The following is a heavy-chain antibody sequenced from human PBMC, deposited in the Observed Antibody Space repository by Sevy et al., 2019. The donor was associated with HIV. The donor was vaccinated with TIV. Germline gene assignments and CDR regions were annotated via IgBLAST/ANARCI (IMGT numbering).Heavy chain of an antibody. CDR1: GGSISSGAYS. J-gene: IGHJ4*02. Sequence: SETLSLTCTVSGGSISSGAYSWNWIRQPPGKGLQWIGYIFHTGSTYYNPSLKSRVTVSVDRSKIKFSLKMTSVTAADTAVTYCVRDRGTVNTPGYFDYWGQGTLVTVSS. D-gene: IGHD4-17*01. CDR3: VRDRGTVNTPGYFDY. V-gene: IGHV4-30-2*01. CDR2: IFHTGST.